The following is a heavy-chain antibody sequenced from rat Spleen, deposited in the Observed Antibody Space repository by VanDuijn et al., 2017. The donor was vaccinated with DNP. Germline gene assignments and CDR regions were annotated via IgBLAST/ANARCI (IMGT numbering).Heavy chain of an antibody. Sequence: EVQLVESGGGLVQPGRSLKLSCAGSGFTFSNSGMHWIRQAPTKGLEWVTSITSSGGSTYYPDSVKGRFTISRDNAKNTLYLQMDSLRSEDTATYYCARPTTDYWYFDFWGPGTMVTVSS. J-gene: IGHJ1*01. D-gene: IGHD1-10*01. CDR2: ITSSGGST. V-gene: IGHV5-19*01. CDR1: GFTFSNSG. CDR3: ARPTTDYWYFDF.